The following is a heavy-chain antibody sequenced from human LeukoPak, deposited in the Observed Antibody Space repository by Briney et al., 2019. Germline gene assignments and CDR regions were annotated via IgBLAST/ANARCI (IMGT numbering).Heavy chain of an antibody. CDR3: AKGAGYSSSWYFDY. CDR1: GFTFDDYA. CDR2: ISWNSGSI. Sequence: PGGSLRLSCAASGFTFDDYAMHWVRQAPGKGLEWVSGISWNSGSIGYADSVKGRFTISGDNAKNSLYLQMNSLRAEDTALYYCAKGAGYSSSWYFDYWGQGSLVTVSS. J-gene: IGHJ4*02. V-gene: IGHV3-9*01. D-gene: IGHD6-13*01.